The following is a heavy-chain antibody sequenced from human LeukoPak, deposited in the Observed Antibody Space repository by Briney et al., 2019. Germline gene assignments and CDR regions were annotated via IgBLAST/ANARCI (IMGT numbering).Heavy chain of an antibody. Sequence: GGSLRLSCAASGFTFSSYAMSWVRQAPGKGLEWVSAISGSGGSTYYADSVKGRFTISRDNSKNTLYLQMNSLRAENTAVYYCAKFDYGGNSGFDYWGQGTLVTVSS. CDR3: AKFDYGGNSGFDY. J-gene: IGHJ4*02. D-gene: IGHD4-23*01. V-gene: IGHV3-23*01. CDR2: ISGSGGST. CDR1: GFTFSSYA.